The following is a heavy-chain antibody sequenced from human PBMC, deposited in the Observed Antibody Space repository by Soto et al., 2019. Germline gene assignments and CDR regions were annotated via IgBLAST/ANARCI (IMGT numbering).Heavy chain of an antibody. J-gene: IGHJ4*02. V-gene: IGHV4-61*01. CDR2: IYYSGST. Sequence: SETLSLTCTVSGGSVSSGSYYRSWIRQPPGKGLEWIGYIYYSGSTNYNPSLKSRVTISVDTSKNQFSLKLSSVTAADTAVYYCARGEYFDYWGQGTLVTVSS. CDR1: GGSVSSGSYY. CDR3: ARGEYFDY.